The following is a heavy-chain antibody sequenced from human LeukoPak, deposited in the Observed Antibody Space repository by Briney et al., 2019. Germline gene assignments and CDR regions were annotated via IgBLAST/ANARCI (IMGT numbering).Heavy chain of an antibody. CDR2: IYYSGST. D-gene: IGHD3-22*01. Sequence: SETLSLTCTVSSGSISSYYWSWIRQPPGKGLEWIGYIYYSGSTNYNPSLKSRVTISVDTSENQFSLKLSSVTAADTAVYYCARNYDSSGYYEDYYYYGMDVWGQGTTVTVSS. CDR1: SGSISSYY. J-gene: IGHJ6*02. CDR3: ARNYDSSGYYEDYYYYGMDV. V-gene: IGHV4-59*01.